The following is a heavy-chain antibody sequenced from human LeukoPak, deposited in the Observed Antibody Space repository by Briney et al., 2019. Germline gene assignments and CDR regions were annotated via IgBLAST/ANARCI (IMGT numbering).Heavy chain of an antibody. CDR1: GGSISSSSYY. Sequence: SETLSLTCTVSGGSISSSSYYWGWIRQPPGKGLEWIGGIYYSGSTYYNPSLKSRVTISVDTSKNQFSLKLSSVAAADTAVYYCARRRTYYYDSSGYSSWFDPWGQGTLVTVSS. CDR3: ARRRTYYYDSSGYSSWFDP. CDR2: IYYSGST. V-gene: IGHV4-39*01. D-gene: IGHD3-22*01. J-gene: IGHJ5*02.